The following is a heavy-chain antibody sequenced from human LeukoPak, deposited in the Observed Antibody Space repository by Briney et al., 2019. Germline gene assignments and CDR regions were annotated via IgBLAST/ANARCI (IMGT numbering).Heavy chain of an antibody. D-gene: IGHD3-10*01. V-gene: IGHV3-13*04. CDR2: IVTASDT. Sequence: GGSLRLSCAASGFTFSRYDMHWVRQATGKGLGWVSAIVTASDTYYPGSVKGRFTISRENAKNSLYLQMNSLRAEDTALYYCARDYGSGSYYKGYFGYWGQGTLVTVSS. J-gene: IGHJ4*02. CDR1: GFTFSRYD. CDR3: ARDYGSGSYYKGYFGY.